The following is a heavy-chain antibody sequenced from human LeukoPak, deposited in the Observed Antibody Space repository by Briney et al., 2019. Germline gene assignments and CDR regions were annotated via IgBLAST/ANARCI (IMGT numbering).Heavy chain of an antibody. J-gene: IGHJ6*02. V-gene: IGHV4-61*02. D-gene: IGHD6-13*01. CDR2: IYTSGST. CDR3: ARVVGSSWYQSYYYGMDV. Sequence: KTSETLSLTCTVSAGSISSGSYYWSWIRQPAGKGLEWIGRIYTSGSTNYNPSLKSRVTISVDTSKNQFSLKLSSVTAADTAVYYCARVVGSSWYQSYYYGMDVWGQGTTVTVSS. CDR1: AGSISSGSYY.